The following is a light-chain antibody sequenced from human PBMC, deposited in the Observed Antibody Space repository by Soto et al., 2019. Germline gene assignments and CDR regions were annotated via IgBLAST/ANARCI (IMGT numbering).Light chain of an antibody. V-gene: IGLV2-14*01. J-gene: IGLJ2*01. CDR1: SSDVGGYNY. CDR3: SSYTSSSSVV. CDR2: DVS. Sequence: QSALTQPASVSGSPRQSITISCTGTSSDVGGYNYVSWYQQHPGKAPKLMIFDVSDRPSGISNRFSGSKSGNTASLTISGLQAEDEAYYYCSSYTSSSSVVFGGGTKLTVL.